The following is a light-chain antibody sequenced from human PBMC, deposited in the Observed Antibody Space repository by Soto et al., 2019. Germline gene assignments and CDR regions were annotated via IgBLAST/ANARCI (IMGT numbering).Light chain of an antibody. J-gene: IGLJ2*01. Sequence: QSALTQPASVSGSPGQSITISCTGTSSDVDDYNYVSWYQQHPGQAPRLIIHDVSVLPSGISNRISGSKSGNTASLTISGLQAEDEARYFCSSYTGSSTTLVFGGGTQLTVL. V-gene: IGLV2-14*03. CDR2: DVS. CDR3: SSYTGSSTTLV. CDR1: SSDVDDYNY.